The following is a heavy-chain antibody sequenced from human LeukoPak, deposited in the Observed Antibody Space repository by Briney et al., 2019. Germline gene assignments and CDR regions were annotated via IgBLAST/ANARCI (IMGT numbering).Heavy chain of an antibody. CDR1: GGSISSYY. D-gene: IGHD3-22*01. J-gene: IGHJ3*02. Sequence: SETLSPTCTVSGGSISSYYWSWIRQPPGKGLEWIGYIYYSGSTNYNPSLKSRVTISVDTSKNQFSLKLSSVTAADTAVYYCAVYDSSGYYYPAFDIWGQGTMVTVSS. CDR3: AVYDSSGYYYPAFDI. CDR2: IYYSGST. V-gene: IGHV4-59*01.